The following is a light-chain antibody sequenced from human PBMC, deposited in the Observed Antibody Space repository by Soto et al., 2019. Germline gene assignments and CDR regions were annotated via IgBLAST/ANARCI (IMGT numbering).Light chain of an antibody. J-gene: IGKJ1*01. Sequence: IQMTQAPSTLSASVGDRVTIACRASQSINAWLAWYQQKPGKAPKLLIYDVSTLDSGVPSRFSGSAFGTEFTLTISYLESDDFATYYCQQYHRYSTFGQGTKVDIK. CDR3: QQYHRYST. CDR1: QSINAW. V-gene: IGKV1-5*01. CDR2: DVS.